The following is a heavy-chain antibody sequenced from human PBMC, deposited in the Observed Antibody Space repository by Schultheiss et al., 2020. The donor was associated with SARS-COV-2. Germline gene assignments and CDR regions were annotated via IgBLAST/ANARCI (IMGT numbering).Heavy chain of an antibody. CDR1: GFTVSYNY. D-gene: IGHD2-2*01. J-gene: IGHJ6*04. CDR3: VKARGSSTWRGLMDV. Sequence: ESLKISCAASGFTVSYNYMSWVRQAPGKGLEWVSGIYSGGSTYYADSVKGRFTMSRDNARNSLFLQMNSLRDEDTAVYHCVKARGSSTWRGLMDVWGKGTTVTVSS. CDR2: IYSGGST. V-gene: IGHV3-53*01.